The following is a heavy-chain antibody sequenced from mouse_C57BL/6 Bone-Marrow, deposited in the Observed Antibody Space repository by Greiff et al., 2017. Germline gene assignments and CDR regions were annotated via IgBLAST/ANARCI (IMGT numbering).Heavy chain of an antibody. J-gene: IGHJ3*01. V-gene: IGHV1-61*01. CDR1: GYTFTSYW. Sequence: QVHVKQPGAELVRPGSSVKLSCKASGYTFTSYWMDWVKQRPGQGLEWIGNIYPSDSETHYNQKFKDKATLTVDKSSSTAYMQLSSLTSEDSAVYYCARAGGGSSYSAWFAYWGQGTLVTVSA. CDR3: ARAGGGSSYSAWFAY. CDR2: IYPSDSET. D-gene: IGHD1-1*01.